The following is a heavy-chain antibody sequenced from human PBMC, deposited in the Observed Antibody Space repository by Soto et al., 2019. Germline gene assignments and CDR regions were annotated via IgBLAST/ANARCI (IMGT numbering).Heavy chain of an antibody. J-gene: IGHJ6*02. Sequence: SETLSLTCTVSGASISSYYWSWIRQPPGMALEWIGYIYYNGNTNYNPSLKSRVTISVDTSKNQFSLKLRSVTAADTAVYYCARDRVVVGTTNYYYGMDVWGQGTTVTVSS. CDR3: ARDRVVVGTTNYYYGMDV. CDR1: GASISSYY. D-gene: IGHD1-26*01. V-gene: IGHV4-59*01. CDR2: IYYNGNT.